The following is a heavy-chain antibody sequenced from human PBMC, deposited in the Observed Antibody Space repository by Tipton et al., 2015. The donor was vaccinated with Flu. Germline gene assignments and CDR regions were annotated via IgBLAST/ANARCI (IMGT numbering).Heavy chain of an antibody. CDR3: ARAVGDSSGYWFDY. J-gene: IGHJ4*02. V-gene: IGHV3-21*01. Sequence: GSLRLSCAASGFTFSSYSMNWVRQAPGKGLEWVSSISSSSSYIYYADSVKGRFTISRDNAKNSLYLQMNSLRAEETAVYYCARAVGDSSGYWFDYWGQGTLVTVSS. D-gene: IGHD3-22*01. CDR1: GFTFSSYS. CDR2: ISSSSSYI.